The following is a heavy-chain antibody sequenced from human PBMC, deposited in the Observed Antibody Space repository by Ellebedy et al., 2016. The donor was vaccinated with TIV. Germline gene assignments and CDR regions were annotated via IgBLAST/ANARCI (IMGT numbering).Heavy chain of an antibody. CDR2: VFHGGRT. CDR3: ARVGENYYGSGNWFDP. J-gene: IGHJ5*02. V-gene: IGHV4-38-2*02. D-gene: IGHD3-10*01. CDR1: GYSISSGYY. Sequence: SETLSLXXTVSGYSISSGYYWVWIRQPPGKGLEWIGSVFHGGRTYYNPSLKSRVTISVDTSKNQFSLKLSSVTAADTTVYYCARVGENYYGSGNWFDPWGQGTLVTVSS.